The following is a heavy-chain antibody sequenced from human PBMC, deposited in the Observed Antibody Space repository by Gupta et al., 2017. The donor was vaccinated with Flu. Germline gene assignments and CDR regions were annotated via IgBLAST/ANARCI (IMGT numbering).Heavy chain of an antibody. Sequence: QVQLQESGPGLVKPSETLSLTCTVSGGSISNYYWSWIRQAPGKGLEWIGCIYYSGSTNYNPSLKSRVTISVDTSKNQFSLKLSSVTAADTAVYYCARVGSYQGVYFDYWGQGTLVTVSS. CDR2: IYYSGST. V-gene: IGHV4-59*01. J-gene: IGHJ4*02. CDR1: GGSISNYY. CDR3: ARVGSYQGVYFDY. D-gene: IGHD2-2*01.